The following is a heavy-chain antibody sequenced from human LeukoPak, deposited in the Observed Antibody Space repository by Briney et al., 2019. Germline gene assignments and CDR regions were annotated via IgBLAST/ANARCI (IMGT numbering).Heavy chain of an antibody. J-gene: IGHJ4*02. V-gene: IGHV1-2*02. CDR2: INPNSGGT. Sequence: ASVKVSCKASGYTFTGYYMHWVRQAPGQGLEWMGWINPNSGGTNYAQKFQGRVTMTRDTSISTAYMELSRLRSDDTAVYYCATIPHFKRQQPGYWGQGTLVTVSS. CDR1: GYTFTGYY. D-gene: IGHD6-13*01. CDR3: ATIPHFKRQQPGY.